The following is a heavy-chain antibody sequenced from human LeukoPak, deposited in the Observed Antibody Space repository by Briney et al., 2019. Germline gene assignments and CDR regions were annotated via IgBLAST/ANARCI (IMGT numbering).Heavy chain of an antibody. J-gene: IGHJ5*02. D-gene: IGHD3-22*01. CDR1: GGSISSGGYY. CDR2: FYYSGST. Sequence: TSQTLSLTCTVSGGSISSGGYYWSWIRQHPGKGLEWIGYFYYSGSTYYNPSLKSRVTISVDTSKNQFSLKLRSVTAADTAVYYCARGYYYDQNWLDPWGQGTLVTVSS. CDR3: ARGYYYDQNWLDP. V-gene: IGHV4-31*03.